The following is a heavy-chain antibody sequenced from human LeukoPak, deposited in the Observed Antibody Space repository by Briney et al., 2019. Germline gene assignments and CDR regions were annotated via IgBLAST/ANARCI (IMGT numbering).Heavy chain of an antibody. CDR3: AKTSAGIRGGYFDY. J-gene: IGHJ4*02. Sequence: GGSLRLSCAASGFTFSSYAMSWVRQAPGKGLEWVSLINDSGGNTYYADSVKGRFTISRDNSKNTLFLQMSSLRAEDGAVYYCAKTSAGIRGGYFDYWGQGTLVTVSS. CDR2: INDSGGNT. CDR1: GFTFSSYA. V-gene: IGHV3-23*01. D-gene: IGHD3-10*01.